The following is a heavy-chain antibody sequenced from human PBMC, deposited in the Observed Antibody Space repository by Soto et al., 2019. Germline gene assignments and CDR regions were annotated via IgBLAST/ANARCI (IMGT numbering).Heavy chain of an antibody. Sequence: QVQLVQSGAEVKKSGASVKVSCKASGYSFSDYFIQWVRQAPGQGLEWVAWINPKTAATNYAKKFQGRVSLTWDTSFSTAYMELTRLRPDDTAVYYCARIKWGLDYYNGMDVW. V-gene: IGHV1-2*02. CDR3: ARIKWGLDYYNGMDV. CDR1: GYSFSDYF. CDR2: INPKTAAT. D-gene: IGHD1-26*01. J-gene: IGHJ6*01.